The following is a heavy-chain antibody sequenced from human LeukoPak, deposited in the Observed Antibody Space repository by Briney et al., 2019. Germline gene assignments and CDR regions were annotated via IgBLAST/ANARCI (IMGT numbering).Heavy chain of an antibody. Sequence: PGGSLRLSCTTSGFTFGGHGVSWFRQAPGKGPEWISFIKTKTYGGTTEYAASVKGRFTISRDDSTGIAYLQMDSLKPEDTAVSYCSRGVIVGAAYFDYWGQGTLVTVSS. CDR3: SRGVIVGAAYFDY. J-gene: IGHJ4*02. CDR2: IKTKTYGGTT. V-gene: IGHV3-49*03. CDR1: GFTFGGHG. D-gene: IGHD1-26*01.